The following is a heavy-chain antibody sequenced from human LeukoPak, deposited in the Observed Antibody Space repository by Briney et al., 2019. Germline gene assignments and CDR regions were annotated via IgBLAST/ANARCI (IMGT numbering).Heavy chain of an antibody. J-gene: IGHJ4*02. D-gene: IGHD1/OR15-1a*01. CDR1: GGSIRSYH. Sequence: SETLSLTCTVSGGSIRSYHWSWIRQPPGKGLEWIGYIHYSGSTDHYPSLKSRVTISVDTSKNQFSLKLSSVTAADTAVYYCARSIIGTRSKFDYWGQGTLVTVSS. V-gene: IGHV4-59*01. CDR3: ARSIIGTRSKFDY. CDR2: IHYSGST.